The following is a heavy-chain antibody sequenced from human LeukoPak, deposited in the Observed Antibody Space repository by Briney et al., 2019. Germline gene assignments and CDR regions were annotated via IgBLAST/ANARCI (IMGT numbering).Heavy chain of an antibody. D-gene: IGHD6-19*01. CDR1: GGSFSGYY. Sequence: PSETLSLTCAVYGGSFSGYYWSWIRQPPGKGLEWIGEINHSGSTNYNPSLKSRVTISVDTSKNQFSLKLSSVTAADTAVYYCAASSGWPRFDYWGQGTLVTVSS. CDR3: AASSGWPRFDY. V-gene: IGHV4-34*01. J-gene: IGHJ4*02. CDR2: INHSGST.